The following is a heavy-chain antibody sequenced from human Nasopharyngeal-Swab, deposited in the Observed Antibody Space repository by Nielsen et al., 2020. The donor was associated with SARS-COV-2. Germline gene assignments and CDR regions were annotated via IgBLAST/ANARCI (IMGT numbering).Heavy chain of an antibody. CDR3: AKTPTNYGMDV. CDR1: EFAFSSYW. J-gene: IGHJ6*02. Sequence: GGSLRLSCAASEFAFSSYWMHWVRQAPEKGLVWVSRINSDGTRTNYADSVKGRFTISRDNAKNTLYLQMNSLRAEDTALYYCAKTPTNYGMDVWGQGTTVTVSS. CDR2: INSDGTRT. V-gene: IGHV3-74*01.